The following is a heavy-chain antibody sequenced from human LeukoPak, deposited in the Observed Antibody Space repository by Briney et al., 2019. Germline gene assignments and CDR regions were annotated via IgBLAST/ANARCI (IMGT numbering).Heavy chain of an antibody. V-gene: IGHV1-69*04. CDR3: ARDSKYCDFWSGYSYNWFDP. J-gene: IGHJ5*02. Sequence: SVKVSCKASGGTFSSYTISWVRQAPGQGLEWMGRIIPILGIANYAQKFQGRVTITADKSTSTAYMELSSLRSEDTAVYYCARDSKYCDFWSGYSYNWFDPWGQGTLVTVSS. CDR1: GGTFSSYT. D-gene: IGHD3-3*01. CDR2: IIPILGIA.